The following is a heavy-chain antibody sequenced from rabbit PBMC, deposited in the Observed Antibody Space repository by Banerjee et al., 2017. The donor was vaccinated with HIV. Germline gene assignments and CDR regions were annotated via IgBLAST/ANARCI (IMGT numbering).Heavy chain of an antibody. CDR2: INTSTANT. D-gene: IGHD4-2*01. Sequence: QSLEESGGGLVQPEGSLTLTCKASGFDFSSTYYMCWVRQAPGKGLEWIACINTSTANTVYASWAKGRFTISKTSSTTVTLQMTSLTAADTATYFCARGDVGYAGWGYAPMDLWGQGTLVTVS. J-gene: IGHJ3*01. CDR1: GFDFSSTYY. CDR3: ARGDVGYAGWGYAPMDL. V-gene: IGHV1S40*01.